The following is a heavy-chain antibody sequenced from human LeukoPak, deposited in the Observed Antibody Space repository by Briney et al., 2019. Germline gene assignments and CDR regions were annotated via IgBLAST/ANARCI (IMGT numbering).Heavy chain of an antibody. CDR3: ATGPLDWQPYYLAY. Sequence: ASVKVSCKASGYTFTNYGLSWVRQAPGQGLEWMGWISGYNGNTRYAQKLQGRVTMTRDTSTSTAYMELRSLRSDDTAVYYCATGPLDWQPYYLAYWGQGTLVTVSS. CDR1: GYTFTNYG. J-gene: IGHJ4*02. V-gene: IGHV1-18*01. CDR2: ISGYNGNT. D-gene: IGHD3-9*01.